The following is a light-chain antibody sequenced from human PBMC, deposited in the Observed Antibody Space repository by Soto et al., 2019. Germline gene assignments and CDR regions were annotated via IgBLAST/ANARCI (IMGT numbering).Light chain of an antibody. V-gene: IGKV3-15*01. CDR3: QQYNNSLT. CDR1: QSVSSN. Sequence: EIVMTQSPATLSVSPGERATLSCRASQSVSSNLAWYQQKPGQAPRLLIYGASTRATGIPARFSGSGSGTELSLPISSLQSEDFAVYYCQQYNNSLTFGGGTKVEIK. J-gene: IGKJ4*01. CDR2: GAS.